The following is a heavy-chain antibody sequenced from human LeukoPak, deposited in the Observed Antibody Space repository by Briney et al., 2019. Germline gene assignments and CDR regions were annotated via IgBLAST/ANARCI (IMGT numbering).Heavy chain of an antibody. CDR1: GFTFSTYS. Sequence: GGSLRLSCAASGFTFSTYSMNLVRQAPGKGLEWVSSISGSSIYIYYADSVKGRFTISRDNAKNSLYLQMNSLRAEDTAVYYCARDPHYYDSSGYYYDYWGQGTLVTVSS. D-gene: IGHD3-22*01. V-gene: IGHV3-21*01. J-gene: IGHJ4*02. CDR2: ISGSSIYI. CDR3: ARDPHYYDSSGYYYDY.